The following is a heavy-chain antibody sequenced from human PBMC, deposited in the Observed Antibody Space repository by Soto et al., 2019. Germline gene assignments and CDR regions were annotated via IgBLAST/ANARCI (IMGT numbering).Heavy chain of an antibody. V-gene: IGHV4-39*01. Sequence: SETLSLTFSVSGYSVTSSDYSWAWIRQPPGKGLEWIGSMFYSGLTYYNPSLKSRVTLSVDTSKNQFSVRLNSVTAADTAVYYCAPLSVSLSGPYGIHVWGQGTTVTVSS. CDR3: APLSVSLSGPYGIHV. CDR1: GYSVTSSDYS. D-gene: IGHD2-15*01. CDR2: MFYSGLT. J-gene: IGHJ6*02.